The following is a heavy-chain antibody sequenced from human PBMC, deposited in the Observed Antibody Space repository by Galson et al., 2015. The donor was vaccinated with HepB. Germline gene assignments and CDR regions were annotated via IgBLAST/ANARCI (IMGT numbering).Heavy chain of an antibody. J-gene: IGHJ4*02. CDR3: ARERYDILTGYYKGNYFDY. V-gene: IGHV3-30*04. D-gene: IGHD3-9*01. Sequence: SLRLSCAASEFTFSSYAMHWVRQAPGKGLEWVAVISYDGSNKYYADSVKGRFTISRDNSKSTLYLQMNSLRAEDTAVYYCARERYDILTGYYKGNYFDYWGQGTLVTVSS. CDR2: ISYDGSNK. CDR1: EFTFSSYA.